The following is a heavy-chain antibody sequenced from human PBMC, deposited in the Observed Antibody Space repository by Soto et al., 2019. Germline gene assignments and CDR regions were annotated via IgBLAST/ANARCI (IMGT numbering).Heavy chain of an antibody. CDR2: ISYSGST. CDR1: GGSISSGNYY. CDR3: ARLGAHYQSLDL. Sequence: SETLSLTCTVSGGSISSGNYYWSWIRQPPGKGLEWIGFISYSGSTYYSTSLKSRVTISVDTSKSQFSLNLSFVTAADTAIYYCARLGAHYQSLDLWGPGTLVTVSS. V-gene: IGHV4-30-4*01. D-gene: IGHD2-2*01. J-gene: IGHJ5*02.